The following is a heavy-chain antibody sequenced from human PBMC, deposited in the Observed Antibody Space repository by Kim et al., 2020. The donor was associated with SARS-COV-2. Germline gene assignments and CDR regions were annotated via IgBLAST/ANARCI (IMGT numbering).Heavy chain of an antibody. J-gene: IGHJ4*02. CDR2: IKQDGSEK. CDR1: GFTFSSYW. D-gene: IGHD6-13*01. V-gene: IGHV3-7*01. CDR3: AREQLLAAAAYFDY. Sequence: GGSLRLSCAASGFTFSSYWMSWVRQAPGKGLEWVANIKQDGSEKYYVDSVKGRFTISRDNAKNSLYLQMNSLRAEDTAVYYCAREQLLAAAAYFDYWGQGTLVTVSS.